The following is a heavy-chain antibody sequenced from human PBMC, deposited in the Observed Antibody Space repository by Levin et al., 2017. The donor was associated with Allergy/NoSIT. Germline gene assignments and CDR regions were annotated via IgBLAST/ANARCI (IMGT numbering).Heavy chain of an antibody. CDR1: GFTFSSYS. J-gene: IGHJ4*02. CDR2: ISRSGDYK. Sequence: NTGGSLRLSCAASGFTFSSYSMSWVRQAPGKGLEWVSSISRSGDYKYYADSVKGRFTITSDNGKSSLYLQMNSLRAEDTAVYFCARNTLTRDPIVVYGYWGQGTLVTVSS. V-gene: IGHV3-21*01. D-gene: IGHD2-21*01. CDR3: ARNTLTRDPIVVYGY.